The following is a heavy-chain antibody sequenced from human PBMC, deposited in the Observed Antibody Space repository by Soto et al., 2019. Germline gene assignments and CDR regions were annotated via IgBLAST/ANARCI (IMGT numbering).Heavy chain of an antibody. V-gene: IGHV1-3*01. J-gene: IGHJ5*02. CDR1: GYTSINYG. Sequence: ASVKVSCKASGYTSINYGMHWVRQAPGQRLEWMGWINAGSGNTKYSQKFQGRITITRDTFASTVYMELSSLRSEDTAVYYCACYYESSSWYANWFDPWGQGTLVTVSS. D-gene: IGHD6-13*01. CDR3: ACYYESSSWYANWFDP. CDR2: INAGSGNT.